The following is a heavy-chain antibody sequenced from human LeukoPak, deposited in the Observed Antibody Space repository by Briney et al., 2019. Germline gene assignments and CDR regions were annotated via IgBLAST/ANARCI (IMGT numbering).Heavy chain of an antibody. Sequence: SETLSLTCAVSGGSFSSGGSYWSGIRRAPGEGLEGFGYISISGSTHSNLSPNSRIILSVDTCKTQFSLRLSPVTAADTAVYYCSSRPGGSDRYSAYFDYWGQGALVTVSS. CDR3: SSRPGGSDRYSAYFDY. CDR2: ISISGST. J-gene: IGHJ4*02. D-gene: IGHD6-19*01. V-gene: IGHV4-61*08. CDR1: GGSFSSGGSY.